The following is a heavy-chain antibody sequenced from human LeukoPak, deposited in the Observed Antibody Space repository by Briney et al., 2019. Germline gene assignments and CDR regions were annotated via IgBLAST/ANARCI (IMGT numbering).Heavy chain of an antibody. V-gene: IGHV1-69*05. Sequence: GASVKVSCEASGGTFSSYAISWVRQAPGQGLEWMGGIIPIFGTANYAQKFQGRVTITTDEFTSTAYMELSSLRSEDTAVYYCARVHTISGFDYWGQGTLVTVSS. D-gene: IGHD3-9*01. CDR2: IIPIFGTA. J-gene: IGHJ4*02. CDR1: GGTFSSYA. CDR3: ARVHTISGFDY.